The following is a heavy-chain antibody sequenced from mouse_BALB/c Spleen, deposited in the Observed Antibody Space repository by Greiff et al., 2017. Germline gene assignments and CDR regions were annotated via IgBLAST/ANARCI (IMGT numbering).Heavy chain of an antibody. CDR2: ISSGGSYT. CDR1: GFTFSSYG. V-gene: IGHV5-6*02. D-gene: IGHD1-1*02. Sequence: DVMLVESGGDLVKPGGSLKLSCAASGFTFSSYGMSWVRQTPDKRLEWVATISSGGSYTYYPDSVKGRFTISRDNAKNTLYLQMSSLKSEDTAMYYCARQNLGTMSFFDYWGQGTTLTVSS. J-gene: IGHJ2*01. CDR3: ARQNLGTMSFFDY.